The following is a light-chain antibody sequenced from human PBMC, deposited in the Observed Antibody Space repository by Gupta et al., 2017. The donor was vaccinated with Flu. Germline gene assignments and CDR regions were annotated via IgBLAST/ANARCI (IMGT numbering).Light chain of an antibody. V-gene: IGLV1-47*01. CDR3: AAWDDSRSVGV. CDR2: KNN. CDR1: TSNIGSNY. J-gene: IGLJ1*01. Sequence: QSVLTQPPSASGPPGQRVTISCSGSTSNIGSNYVSWYQQLPGAAPQLLIYKNNQRPSGVPDRFSGSKSGTSAALAISGLRAEDEADYYCAAWDDSRSVGVFGTGTKVTVL.